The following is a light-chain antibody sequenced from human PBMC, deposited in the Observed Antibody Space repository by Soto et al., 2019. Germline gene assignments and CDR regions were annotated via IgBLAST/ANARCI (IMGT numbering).Light chain of an antibody. CDR3: QQDGSSRT. CDR2: GAS. J-gene: IGKJ1*01. CDR1: QSVSSSY. Sequence: EIVLTQSPGTLSLSPGERATLSCRASQSVSSSYLAWYQQKPGQAPRLLIYGASSRATGIPDRFSGSGSGTYFTLTISILEPEDVAVYYCQQDGSSRTFGQGTKVEIK. V-gene: IGKV3-20*01.